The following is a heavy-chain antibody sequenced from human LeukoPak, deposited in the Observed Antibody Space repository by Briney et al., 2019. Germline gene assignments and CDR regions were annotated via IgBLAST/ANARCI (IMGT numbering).Heavy chain of an antibody. CDR2: ISAYNGNT. CDR1: GYTFTSYA. J-gene: IGHJ4*02. D-gene: IGHD2-21*01. CDR3: ARIAYCGGDCYTTYFDY. Sequence: ASVKVSCKASGYTFTSYAMHWVRQAPGQRLEWMGWISAYNGNTNSAQKLQGRVTMTTDTSTSTAYMELRNLRSDDTAVYYCARIAYCGGDCYTTYFDYWGQGTLVTVSS. V-gene: IGHV1-18*01.